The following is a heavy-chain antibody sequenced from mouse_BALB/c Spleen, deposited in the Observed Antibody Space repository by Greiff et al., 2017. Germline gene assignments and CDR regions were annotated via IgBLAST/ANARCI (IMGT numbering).Heavy chain of an antibody. CDR3: ARDYYGSSFDY. CDR2: ISNGGGST. D-gene: IGHD1-1*01. J-gene: IGHJ2*01. V-gene: IGHV5-12-2*01. Sequence: EVKVVESGGGLVQPGGSLKLSCAASGFTFSSYTMSWVRQTPEKRLEWVAYISNGGGSTYYPDTVKGRFTISRDNAKNTLYLQMSSLKSEDTAMYYCARDYYGSSFDYWGQGTTLTVAS. CDR1: GFTFSSYT.